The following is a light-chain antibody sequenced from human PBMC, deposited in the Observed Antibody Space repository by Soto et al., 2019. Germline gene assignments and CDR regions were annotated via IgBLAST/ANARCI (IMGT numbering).Light chain of an antibody. CDR1: SSDVGGYNY. CDR2: DVS. J-gene: IGLJ3*02. V-gene: IGLV2-11*01. Sequence: QSALTQPRSVSGSPGQSVTISCIGTSSDVGGYNYVSWYEQHPGKAPKLMIYDVSKRPSGVPDRFSGSKSGNTASLTNSGLQAEDEADYYCCSYAGSYPWVFGGGTKVTVL. CDR3: CSYAGSYPWV.